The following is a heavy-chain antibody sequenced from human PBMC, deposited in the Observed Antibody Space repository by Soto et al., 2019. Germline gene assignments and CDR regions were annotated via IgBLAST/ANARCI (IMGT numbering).Heavy chain of an antibody. V-gene: IGHV3-21*01. D-gene: IGHD3-22*01. CDR1: GFTFSSYS. CDR2: ISSGSSYI. CDR3: ARDRAGYDSRHFDY. J-gene: IGHJ4*02. Sequence: PGGSLRLSCAASGFTFSSYSMNWVRQAPGKGLEWVSSISSGSSYIYYADSVKGRFTISRDNAKNSLYLQMNSLRAEDTAVYYCARDRAGYDSRHFDYWGQGTLVTVSS.